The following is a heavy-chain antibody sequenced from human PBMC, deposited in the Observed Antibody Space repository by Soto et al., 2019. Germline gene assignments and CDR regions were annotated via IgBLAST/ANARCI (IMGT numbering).Heavy chain of an antibody. D-gene: IGHD3-3*01. CDR2: INPSGGST. Sequence: ASVKISCKASGYTFTSYYMHWVRQAPGQGLEWMGIINPSGGSTSYAQKFQGRVTMTRDTSTSTVYMELSSLRAEDTAVYYCARGGNYDFWSAQRAVDIWGQGTMVTVSS. V-gene: IGHV1-46*01. J-gene: IGHJ3*02. CDR1: GYTFTSYY. CDR3: ARGGNYDFWSAQRAVDI.